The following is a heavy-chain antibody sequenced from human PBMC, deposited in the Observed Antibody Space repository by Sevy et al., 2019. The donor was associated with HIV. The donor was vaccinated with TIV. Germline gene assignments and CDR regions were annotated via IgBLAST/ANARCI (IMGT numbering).Heavy chain of an antibody. CDR3: ARQGGYYYDSSGYYSEAKPYYFDY. D-gene: IGHD3-22*01. J-gene: IGHJ4*02. V-gene: IGHV4-39*01. CDR1: GGSISSSSYY. Sequence: SETLSLTCTVSGGSISSSSYYWGWIRQPPGKGLEWIGSIYYSGSTYYNPSLESRVTISVDTSKNQFSLKLSSVTAADTAVYYCARQGGYYYDSSGYYSEAKPYYFDYWGQGTLVTVSS. CDR2: IYYSGST.